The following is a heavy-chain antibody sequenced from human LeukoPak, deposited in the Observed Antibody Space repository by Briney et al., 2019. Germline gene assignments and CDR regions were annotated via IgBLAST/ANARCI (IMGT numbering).Heavy chain of an antibody. J-gene: IGHJ3*02. V-gene: IGHV3-7*03. CDR3: AKEGMDSSGYWSPDAFDI. D-gene: IGHD3-22*01. Sequence: GGSLRLSCAASGFTFSSYAMHWVRQAPGKGLEWVANIKQDGSEKNYVDSVRGRFTISRDNGKNSLYLQMNSLRAEDTAVYYCAKEGMDSSGYWSPDAFDIWGQGTMVTVSS. CDR1: GFTFSSYA. CDR2: IKQDGSEK.